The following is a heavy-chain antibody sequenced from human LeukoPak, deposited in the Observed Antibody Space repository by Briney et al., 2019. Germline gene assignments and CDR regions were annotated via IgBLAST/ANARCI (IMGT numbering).Heavy chain of an antibody. CDR2: IKQDGSEK. J-gene: IGHJ4*02. V-gene: IGHV3-7*01. CDR3: ARGHSSSWDYYFDY. Sequence: PGGSLRLSCAASGFTFSSYWMSWVRQAPGKGLEWVANIKQDGSEKYYVDSVKGRFTISRVNAKNSLYLQMNSLRAEDTAVYYCARGHSSSWDYYFDYWGQGTLVTVSS. CDR1: GFTFSSYW. D-gene: IGHD6-13*01.